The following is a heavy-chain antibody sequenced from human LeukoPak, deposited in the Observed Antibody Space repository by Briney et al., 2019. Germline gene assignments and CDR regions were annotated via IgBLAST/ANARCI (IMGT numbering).Heavy chain of an antibody. Sequence: GGSLRLSCAASGFTFSSYAMSWVRQAPGKGLEWVSYISSSSTTIYYADSVKGRFTISRDNARNSLYLQMNSLRAEGTAVYYCARTGPISPFTTVSSPDYWGQGTLVTVSS. CDR2: ISSSSTTI. CDR3: ARTGPISPFTTVSSPDY. V-gene: IGHV3-48*04. D-gene: IGHD4-17*01. J-gene: IGHJ4*02. CDR1: GFTFSSYA.